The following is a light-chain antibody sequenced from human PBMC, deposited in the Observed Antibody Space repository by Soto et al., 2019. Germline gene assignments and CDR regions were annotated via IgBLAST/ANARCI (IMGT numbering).Light chain of an antibody. Sequence: QSALTQPASVSGSPGQSITISCTGTSSDVGNYNLVSWYQQHPGKAPKLMIYEGSKRPSGVSNRFSGSKSGNTASLTISILQAEDEADYYCSSYTSSSTLVFGGGTQLTVL. CDR3: SSYTSSSTLV. CDR2: EGS. V-gene: IGLV2-14*02. CDR1: SSDVGNYNL. J-gene: IGLJ2*01.